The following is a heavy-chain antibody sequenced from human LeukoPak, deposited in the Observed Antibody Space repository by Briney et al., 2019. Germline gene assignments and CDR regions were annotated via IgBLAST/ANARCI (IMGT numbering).Heavy chain of an antibody. Sequence: GGSLRLSCAASGFTFSNYAMNWVRRAPGKGLEWVSGISGNGGSTYYADSVKGRFTISRDNSKNTLYLQMNSLRAEDTAVYYCARGCYSYGYCSDYWGQGTLVTVSS. CDR1: GFTFSNYA. CDR3: ARGCYSYGYCSDY. V-gene: IGHV3-23*01. D-gene: IGHD5-18*01. CDR2: ISGNGGST. J-gene: IGHJ4*02.